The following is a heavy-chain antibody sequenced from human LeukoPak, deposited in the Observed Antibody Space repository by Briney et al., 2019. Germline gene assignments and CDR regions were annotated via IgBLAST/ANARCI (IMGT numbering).Heavy chain of an antibody. V-gene: IGHV3-20*04. J-gene: IGHJ3*02. CDR1: GFTFDDLG. CDR3: ARGAPTYCIGGTCHSGDPFDI. D-gene: IGHD2-15*01. Sequence: GGSLRLSCAASGFTFDDLGVSWVRLAPGKGLEWVSGINWNGGSTGYADSVKGRFTISRDNAKNSLYLQMNSLRAEDTAFYYCARGAPTYCIGGTCHSGDPFDIWGQGTMVTVSS. CDR2: INWNGGST.